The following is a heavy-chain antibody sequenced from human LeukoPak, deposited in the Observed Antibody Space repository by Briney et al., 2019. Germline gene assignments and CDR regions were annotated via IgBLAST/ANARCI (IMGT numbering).Heavy chain of an antibody. CDR3: ARNDCSGGSCYPPAS. Sequence: PSETLSPTCAVYGGSFSGYYWSWISQPRGKGLEWIGEINHSGSTNYNPSLKSRVTISVDTSKNQFSLKLSSVTAADTAVYYCARNDCSGGSCYPPASWGQGTLVTVSS. CDR1: GGSFSGYY. J-gene: IGHJ5*02. V-gene: IGHV4-34*01. D-gene: IGHD2-15*01. CDR2: INHSGST.